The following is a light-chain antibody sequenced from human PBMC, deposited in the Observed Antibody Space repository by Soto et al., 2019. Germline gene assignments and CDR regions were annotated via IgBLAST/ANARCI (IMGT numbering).Light chain of an antibody. CDR3: QQYHSWPPIT. Sequence: EIVLTQSPATLSLSPGERATLSCRASQSVSSYLAWYQQKPGQPPRLLIYGASTRATGIPGRFSGSGSGTEFTLTISSLQSEDFAVYYCQQYHSWPPITFGQGTRLEIK. J-gene: IGKJ5*01. CDR2: GAS. V-gene: IGKV3D-15*01. CDR1: QSVSSY.